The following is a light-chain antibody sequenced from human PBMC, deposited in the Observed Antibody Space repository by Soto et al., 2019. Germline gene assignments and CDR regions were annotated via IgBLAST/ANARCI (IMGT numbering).Light chain of an antibody. CDR3: LQHDSFPPT. J-gene: IGKJ5*01. Sequence: DIQMTQSPSTLSASVGDRVTITCRASESISKWLAWSQQKPGKAPKLLIFDASSLQTGVPSRFSGSGSGTDFTLTINSLQPEDFATYYCLQHDSFPPTFGQGTRLEIK. CDR1: ESISKW. CDR2: DAS. V-gene: IGKV1-5*01.